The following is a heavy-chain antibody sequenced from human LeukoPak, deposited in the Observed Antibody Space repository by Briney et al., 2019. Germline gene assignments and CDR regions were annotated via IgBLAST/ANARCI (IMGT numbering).Heavy chain of an antibody. Sequence: SETLSLSCAVYGGSLRGYYWSWIRQPPGRGLEWIGEINHSGSTNYNPSLKSRVTISVDTSKNQFSLKLSSVTAADTAVYYCARPYCSSTSCYDWDDYWGQGTLVTVSS. CDR2: INHSGST. D-gene: IGHD2-2*01. V-gene: IGHV4-34*01. J-gene: IGHJ4*02. CDR1: GGSLRGYY. CDR3: ARPYCSSTSCYDWDDY.